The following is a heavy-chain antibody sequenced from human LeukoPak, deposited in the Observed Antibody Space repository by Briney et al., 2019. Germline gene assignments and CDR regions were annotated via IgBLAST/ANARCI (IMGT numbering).Heavy chain of an antibody. CDR1: GFTFSSYA. Sequence: GGSLRLSCAASGFTFSSYAMSWVRQAPGKGLEWVSAISGSGGSTYYADSVKGRFTISRDNSKNTLYLQMYSLRAEDTAVYYCARDPGAAAGTALLDYWGQGTLVTVSS. CDR3: ARDPGAAAGTALLDY. V-gene: IGHV3-23*01. D-gene: IGHD6-13*01. J-gene: IGHJ4*02. CDR2: ISGSGGST.